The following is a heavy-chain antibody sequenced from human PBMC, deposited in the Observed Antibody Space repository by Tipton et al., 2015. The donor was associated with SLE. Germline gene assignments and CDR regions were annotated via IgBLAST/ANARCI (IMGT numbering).Heavy chain of an antibody. CDR1: GYTFIDHY. J-gene: IGHJ4*02. V-gene: IGHV1-2*02. CDR2: ISPTSGGT. D-gene: IGHD2-15*01. Sequence: QSGAEAKKPGASVKVSCKASGYTFIDHYLHWVRQAPGQRPVWMGWISPTSGGTSYAQMFQGGVTMTRDTSINTAYLELTGLTSGVTAVYYCARPNCSGGRSCRFDYWGQGTLITVSS. CDR3: ARPNCSGGRSCRFDY.